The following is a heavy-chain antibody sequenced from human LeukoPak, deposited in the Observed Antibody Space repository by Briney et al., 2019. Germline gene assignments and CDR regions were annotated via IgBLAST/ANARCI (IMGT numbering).Heavy chain of an antibody. CDR3: ARDRSVNWFDP. D-gene: IGHD2-15*01. CDR1: GFTFSSYS. Sequence: PGGSVRRYCAPSGFTFSSYSMNWVRQAPGKGLEWVSSISSSSSYIYYADSVKGRFTISRDNAKNSLYLQMNSLRAEDTAVYYCARDRSVNWFDPWGQGTLVTV. CDR2: ISSSSSYI. J-gene: IGHJ5*02. V-gene: IGHV3-21*01.